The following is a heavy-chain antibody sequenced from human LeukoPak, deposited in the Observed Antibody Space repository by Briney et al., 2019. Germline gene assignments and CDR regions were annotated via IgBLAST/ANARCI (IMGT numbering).Heavy chain of an antibody. CDR3: ARSPSDWLFSTPTVY. Sequence: GRSLRLSCAASGFMFSSYGMHWVRQAPGKGLEWVALISYDGSNKYYADSVKGRFTISRDNSKNTLYLQMNSLGAEDTAVYYCARSPSDWLFSTPTVYWGQGTLVTVSS. V-gene: IGHV3-30*19. D-gene: IGHD3-9*01. CDR2: ISYDGSNK. J-gene: IGHJ4*02. CDR1: GFMFSSYG.